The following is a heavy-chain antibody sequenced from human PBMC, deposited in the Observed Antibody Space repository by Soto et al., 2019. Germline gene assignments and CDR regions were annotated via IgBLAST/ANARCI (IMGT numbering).Heavy chain of an antibody. CDR2: IYHSGRT. D-gene: IGHD5-12*01. CDR3: ARGGSGYAWFDS. Sequence: QVQLQQSGPGLVKPSETLSLTCAVSGGSISNNNWWSWVRQPPGKGLEWIGEIYHSGRTNYNPSLKSRVSISADKSTNLFSLNLNSVTAADTAIYYCARGGSGYAWFDSWGQGTLVTVSS. CDR1: GGSISNNNW. J-gene: IGHJ5*01. V-gene: IGHV4-4*02.